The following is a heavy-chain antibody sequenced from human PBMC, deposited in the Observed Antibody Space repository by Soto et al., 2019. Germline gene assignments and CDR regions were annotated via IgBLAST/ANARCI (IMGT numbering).Heavy chain of an antibody. CDR2: IKQDGSEK. CDR3: ARSYYYDTGAFGI. Sequence: PGGSLRLSCAASGFTFSSYWMSWVRQAPGKGLEWVANIKQDGSEKYYVDSVKGRFTISRDNAKNSLYLQMNSLRAEDTAVYYCARSYYYDTGAFGIWGQGTMVTVSS. J-gene: IGHJ3*02. V-gene: IGHV3-7*05. CDR1: GFTFSSYW. D-gene: IGHD3-22*01.